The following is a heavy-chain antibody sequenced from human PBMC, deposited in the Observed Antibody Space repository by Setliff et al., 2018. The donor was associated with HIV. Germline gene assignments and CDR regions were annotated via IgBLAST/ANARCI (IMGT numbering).Heavy chain of an antibody. CDR1: GGSITDYY. D-gene: IGHD5-12*01. J-gene: IGHJ6*03. CDR3: ARVGHTRGYTGYDVYYYYMDV. V-gene: IGHV4-4*07. Sequence: SETLSLTCTVSGGSITDYYWTWIRQPAGKGLEWIGRVYSSGSTNCNPSLKSRVSISVDTSKNQFSLRLSPVTAADTAVYYCARVGHTRGYTGYDVYYYYMDVWGKGTRVTVSS. CDR2: VYSSGST.